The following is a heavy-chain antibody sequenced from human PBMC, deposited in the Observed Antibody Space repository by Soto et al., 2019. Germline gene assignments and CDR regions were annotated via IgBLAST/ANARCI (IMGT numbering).Heavy chain of an antibody. CDR3: ARHYRIQLWLPPAQSHRNDAFDI. D-gene: IGHD5-18*01. Sequence: EVQLVQSGAEVKKPGESLKISCKGSGYSFTSYWIGWVRQMPGKGLEWMGIIYPGDSDTRYSPSFQGQVTISADKSISTAYLQWSSLKASDTAMYYCARHYRIQLWLPPAQSHRNDAFDIWGQGTMVTVSS. J-gene: IGHJ3*02. V-gene: IGHV5-51*01. CDR2: IYPGDSDT. CDR1: GYSFTSYW.